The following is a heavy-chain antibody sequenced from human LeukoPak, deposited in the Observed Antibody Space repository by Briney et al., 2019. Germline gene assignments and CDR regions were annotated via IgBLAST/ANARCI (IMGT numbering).Heavy chain of an antibody. Sequence: SVKVSCKASGCTFSSYAISWVRQAPGQGLEWRGRIIPILGIANYAQKFQGRVTITADKSTSTACMELSSLRSEDTAVYYCARDIVVVPAALYYYYYYGMDVWGQGTTVTVSS. J-gene: IGHJ6*02. V-gene: IGHV1-69*04. CDR3: ARDIVVVPAALYYYYYYGMDV. D-gene: IGHD2-2*01. CDR1: GCTFSSYA. CDR2: IIPILGIA.